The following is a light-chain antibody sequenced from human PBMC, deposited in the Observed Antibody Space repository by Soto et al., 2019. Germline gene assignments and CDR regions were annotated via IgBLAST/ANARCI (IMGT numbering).Light chain of an antibody. CDR1: QGISNS. J-gene: IGKJ4*01. V-gene: IGKV1-27*01. CDR3: QTYNSTRVT. CDR2: AAS. Sequence: DIQMTQSPSSLSASVGDRVTITCRASQGISNSLAWYQQNAGKSPKLLIYAASNLQSGVPSRFSGSGSGTDFTLTISSMQQEDVATYYCQTYNSTRVTFGGGTKVEIK.